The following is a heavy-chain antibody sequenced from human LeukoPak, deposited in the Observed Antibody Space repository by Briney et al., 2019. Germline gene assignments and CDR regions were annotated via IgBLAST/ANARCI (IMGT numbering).Heavy chain of an antibody. CDR3: ARGVRRTLGMDV. V-gene: IGHV4-34*01. D-gene: IGHD2-2*01. Sequence: SETLSLTCTVCGGSMSDYYWSWLRQPPGKGLEWIGEINHSGNTNYNPALKRRVTISVDTSKNQFSLKLSSVTAADTAVYYCARGVRRTLGMDVWGQGTMVTVSS. CDR1: GGSMSDYY. J-gene: IGHJ6*02. CDR2: INHSGNT.